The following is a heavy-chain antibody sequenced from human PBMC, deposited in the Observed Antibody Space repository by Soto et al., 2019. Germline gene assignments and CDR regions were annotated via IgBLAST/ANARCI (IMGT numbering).Heavy chain of an antibody. CDR3: ATDTRLRFLEWLSRKHYYYYGMDV. Sequence: ASVKVSCKVSGYTLTELSMHWVRQAPGKGLEWMGGFDPEDGETIYAQKFQGRVTMTEDTSTDTAYMELSSLRSEDTAVYYCATDTRLRFLEWLSRKHYYYYGMDVWGQGTTVTVSS. CDR2: FDPEDGET. D-gene: IGHD3-3*01. V-gene: IGHV1-24*01. J-gene: IGHJ6*02. CDR1: GYTLTELS.